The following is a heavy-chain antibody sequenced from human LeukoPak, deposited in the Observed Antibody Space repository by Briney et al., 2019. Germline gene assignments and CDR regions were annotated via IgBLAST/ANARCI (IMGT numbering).Heavy chain of an antibody. J-gene: IGHJ4*02. CDR1: GFTFSSYA. Sequence: TGGSLRLSCAASGFTFSSYAMSWVRQAPGKGLEWVSSISSSGANTYYADSVKGRFTIARDNSKNTLYLQMNSLRAEDTAVYYCARDGLAAAADYWGQGTLVTVSS. D-gene: IGHD6-13*01. CDR2: ISSSGANT. CDR3: ARDGLAAAADY. V-gene: IGHV3-23*01.